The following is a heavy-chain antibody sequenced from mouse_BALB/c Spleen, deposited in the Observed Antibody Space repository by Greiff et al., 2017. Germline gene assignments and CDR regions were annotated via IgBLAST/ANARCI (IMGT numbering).Heavy chain of an antibody. CDR3: ARGTGTFAMDY. J-gene: IGHJ4*01. V-gene: IGHV5-6*02. CDR2: ISSGGSYT. CDR1: GFTFSSYG. Sequence: DVMLVESGGDLVKPGGSLKLSCAASGFTFSSYGMSWVRQTPDKRLEWVATISSGGSYTYYPDSVKGRFTISRDNAKNTLYLQMSSLKSEDTAMYYCARGTGTFAMDYWGQGTSVTVSS. D-gene: IGHD4-1*01.